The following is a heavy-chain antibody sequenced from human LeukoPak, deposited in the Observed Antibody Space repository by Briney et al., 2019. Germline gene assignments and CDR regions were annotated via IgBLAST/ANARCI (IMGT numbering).Heavy chain of an antibody. D-gene: IGHD3-22*01. CDR1: GFTFSSYA. J-gene: IGHJ6*02. CDR2: ISYDGSNK. V-gene: IGHV3-30-3*01. CDR3: ARDRIVVVTLYGMTS. Sequence: GGSLRLSCTASGFTFSSYAMHWVRQAPGKGLEWVAVISYDGSNKYYADSVKGRFTLSRDNFKDTLYLQMNSLRAEDTAVYYCARDRIVVVTLYGMTSGAKGPRSPSP.